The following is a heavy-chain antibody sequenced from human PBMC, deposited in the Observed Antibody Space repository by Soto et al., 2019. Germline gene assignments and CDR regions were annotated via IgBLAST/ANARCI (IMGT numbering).Heavy chain of an antibody. D-gene: IGHD2-21*01. CDR1: GGSISSSSYY. Sequence: SETLSLTCTVSGGSISSSSYYWGWIRQPPGKGLEWIGSIYYSGSTYYNPSLKSRVTISVDTSKNQFSLKLSSVTAADTAVYYCARRCAIDRICDPWGQGTLVNVSS. CDR3: ARRCAIDRICDP. V-gene: IGHV4-39*01. J-gene: IGHJ5*02. CDR2: IYYSGST.